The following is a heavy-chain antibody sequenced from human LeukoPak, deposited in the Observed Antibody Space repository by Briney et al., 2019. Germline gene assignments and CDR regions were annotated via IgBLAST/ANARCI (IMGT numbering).Heavy chain of an antibody. CDR3: ARDPKLLWFGELSNNWFDP. J-gene: IGHJ5*02. Sequence: ASVKVSCKASGYTFTGYYMHWVRQAPGQGLEWMGWINPNSGGTNYAQKFQGRVTMTRDTSISTAYMELSRLRSDDTAVYYCARDPKLLWFGELSNNWFDPWGQGTLVTVSS. V-gene: IGHV1-2*02. CDR1: GYTFTGYY. CDR2: INPNSGGT. D-gene: IGHD3-10*01.